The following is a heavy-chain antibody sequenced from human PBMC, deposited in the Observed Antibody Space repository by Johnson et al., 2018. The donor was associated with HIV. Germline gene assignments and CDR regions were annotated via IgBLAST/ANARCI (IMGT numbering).Heavy chain of an antibody. D-gene: IGHD6-19*01. CDR3: ARVVRYTSGSDAFDI. CDR2: ISSSGSTI. CDR1: GFTFTDYY. V-gene: IGHV3-11*01. J-gene: IGHJ3*02. Sequence: VQLVESGGGVVRPGGSLRLSCAASGFTFTDYYMSWIRQAPGKGLEWVSYISSSGSTIYYADSVKGRFTISRDNAKKSLYMQMNSLRAEDTALYFCARVVRYTSGSDAFDIWGQGTMVTVSS.